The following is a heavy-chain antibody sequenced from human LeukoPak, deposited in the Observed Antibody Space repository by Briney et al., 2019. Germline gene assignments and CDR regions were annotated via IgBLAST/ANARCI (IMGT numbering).Heavy chain of an antibody. V-gene: IGHV3-73*01. CDR3: TKPGSGWNYFDS. CDR2: IRSKANTYAT. J-gene: IGHJ4*02. CDR1: GFSFSDSA. Sequence: GGSLTLSCAASGFSFSDSAMHWVRQASGKGLEWVGRIRSKANTYATAYTVSVKGRFTISRDDSKNTAYLQMNSLKTEDTSVYYCTKPGSGWNYFDSWGQGTLVTASA. D-gene: IGHD6-19*01.